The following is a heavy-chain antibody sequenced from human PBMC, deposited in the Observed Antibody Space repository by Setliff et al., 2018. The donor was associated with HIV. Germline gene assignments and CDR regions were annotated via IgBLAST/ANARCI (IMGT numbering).Heavy chain of an antibody. D-gene: IGHD5-18*01. Sequence: PSETLSLTCTVSGGSISRGGYYWNWIRQRPGRGLEWIGHIYYSGSTSYNPSLKSRVTISLDTSKNQFSLKLSSVTAADTAVYYCAKDRGYNYGHYAFDIWGQGTMVT. CDR1: GGSISRGGYY. CDR3: AKDRGYNYGHYAFDI. V-gene: IGHV4-31*03. CDR2: IYYSGST. J-gene: IGHJ3*02.